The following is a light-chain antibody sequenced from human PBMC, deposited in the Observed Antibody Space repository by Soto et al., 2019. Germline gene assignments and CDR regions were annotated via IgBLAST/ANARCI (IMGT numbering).Light chain of an antibody. Sequence: SELTQPAYVSGSPGQSITISCTGTSSDVGGYNYVSWYQQYPGKAPKVVIYDVDNRPSGVSHRFSGSKSGNTASLTISGLQAEDEADYYCSSYTSSSTRVFGTGTKVTVL. CDR3: SSYTSSSTRV. CDR2: DVD. CDR1: SSDVGGYNY. V-gene: IGLV2-14*03. J-gene: IGLJ1*01.